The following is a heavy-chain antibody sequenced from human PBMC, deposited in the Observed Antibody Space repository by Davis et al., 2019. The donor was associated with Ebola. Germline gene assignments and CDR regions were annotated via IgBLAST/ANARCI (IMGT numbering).Heavy chain of an antibody. CDR2: ISGAGYNT. Sequence: PGGSLRLSCEASGFSFTNYAMNWVRQGPGQGLEWVSGISGAGYNTYHADSVKGRFTISRDNSKNMLFLQMNSLRAEDTAVYYCAQRWGSYRYFRHWGQGTLVTVSS. CDR1: GFSFTNYA. CDR3: AQRWGSYRYFRH. V-gene: IGHV3-23*01. D-gene: IGHD3-16*02. J-gene: IGHJ4*02.